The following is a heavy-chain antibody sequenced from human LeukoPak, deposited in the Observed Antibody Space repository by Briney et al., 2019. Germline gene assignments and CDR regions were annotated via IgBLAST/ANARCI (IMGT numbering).Heavy chain of an antibody. CDR3: AELGITMIGGV. V-gene: IGHV3-48*03. J-gene: IGHJ6*04. CDR1: GFTFSSYE. CDR2: ISSSGSAI. Sequence: PGGSLRLSCAASGFTFSSYEMNWVRQAPGKGLEWVSYISSSGSAIYYADSVKGRFTVSRDNAKNSLYLQMNSLRAEDTAVYYCAELGITMIGGVWGKGTTVTISS. D-gene: IGHD3-10*02.